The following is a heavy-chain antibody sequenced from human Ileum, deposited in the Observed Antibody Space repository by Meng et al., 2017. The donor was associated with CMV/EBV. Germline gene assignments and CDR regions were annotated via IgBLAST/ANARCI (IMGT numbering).Heavy chain of an antibody. J-gene: IGHJ4*02. Sequence: QIPLKESGPTLIKPTQTLTLTCTFSGFSLSTSGVGVGWIRQPPGKALEWLALLYWDEDKRYSPSLKSRLTITKDTSKNQVVLTMTNMDPVDTATYYCAHRLNGYFHYWGQGTLVTVSS. V-gene: IGHV2-5*02. CDR3: AHRLNGYFHY. CDR1: GFSLSTSGVG. CDR2: LYWDEDK. D-gene: IGHD2-8*01.